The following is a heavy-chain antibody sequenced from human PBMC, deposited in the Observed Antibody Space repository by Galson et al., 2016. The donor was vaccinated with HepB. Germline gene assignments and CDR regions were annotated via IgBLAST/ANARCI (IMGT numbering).Heavy chain of an antibody. Sequence: LRLSCAASGFAFSGSAMHWVRQAPGKGLEWVAAISYHGSDKYYADSVKGRFIISRDNSKNTLYLQMNSLRVEDTAVYYCARGGNYGYTWGLGTLVTVSS. J-gene: IGHJ4*02. V-gene: IGHV3-30*14. CDR2: ISYHGSDK. CDR1: GFAFSGSA. CDR3: ARGGNYGYT. D-gene: IGHD1-26*01.